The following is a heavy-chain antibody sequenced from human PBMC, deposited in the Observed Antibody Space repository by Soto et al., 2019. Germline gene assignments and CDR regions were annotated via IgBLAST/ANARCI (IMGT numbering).Heavy chain of an antibody. CDR3: ARLSRVLRFYYGMDV. V-gene: IGHV5-51*01. D-gene: IGHD3-3*01. J-gene: IGHJ6*02. Sequence: EVQLVQSGAEVKKPGESLKISCKGSGYSFTSYWIGWVRQMPGKGLEWMGIIYPGDSDTRYSPSFQGQVTISADKSISTAYLQWSSLKASDTAMYYCARLSRVLRFYYGMDVWGQGTTVTVSS. CDR1: GYSFTSYW. CDR2: IYPGDSDT.